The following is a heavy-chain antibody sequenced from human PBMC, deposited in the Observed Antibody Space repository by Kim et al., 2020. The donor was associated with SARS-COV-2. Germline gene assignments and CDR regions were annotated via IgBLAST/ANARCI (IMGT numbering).Heavy chain of an antibody. Sequence: SETLSLTCTVSGGSISSYYWSWIRQPPGKGLEWIGYIYYSGSTNYNPSLKSRVTISVDTSKNQFSLKLSSVTAADTAVYYCARLSGDYYDSSGYYYSDYWGQGTLVTVSS. CDR3: ARLSGDYYDSSGYYYSDY. D-gene: IGHD3-22*01. CDR1: GGSISSYY. CDR2: IYYSGST. J-gene: IGHJ4*02. V-gene: IGHV4-59*08.